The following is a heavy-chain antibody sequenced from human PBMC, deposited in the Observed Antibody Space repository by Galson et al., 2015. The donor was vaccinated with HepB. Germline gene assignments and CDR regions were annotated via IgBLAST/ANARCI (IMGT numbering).Heavy chain of an antibody. V-gene: IGHV1-69*02. J-gene: IGHJ4*02. CDR1: GGTFSSYT. CDR3: ARLPPRSGYDSGVY. Sequence: SVKVSCKASGGTFSSYTISWVRQAPGQGLEWMGRIIPVLGIANYAQKFQGRVTITADKSTSTAYMELSSLRSEDTAVYYCARLPPRSGYDSGVYWGQGTLVTVSS. CDR2: IIPVLGIA. D-gene: IGHD5-12*01.